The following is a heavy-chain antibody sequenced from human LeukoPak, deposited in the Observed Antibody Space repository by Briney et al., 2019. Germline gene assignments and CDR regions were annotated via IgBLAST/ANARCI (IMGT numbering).Heavy chain of an antibody. CDR1: GFTLNSYA. V-gene: IGHV3-30*02. J-gene: IGHJ4*02. Sequence: GGPLRLSCEASGFTLNSYAMLGPPHATGKGLQWLAFIRFEASDEYYADSVQGRFTISRDNSTNTLYLQLNSLIPDDMAVYYCARGYGENYLNYWGQGTLVTVST. D-gene: IGHD4/OR15-4a*01. CDR3: ARGYGENYLNY. CDR2: IRFEASDE.